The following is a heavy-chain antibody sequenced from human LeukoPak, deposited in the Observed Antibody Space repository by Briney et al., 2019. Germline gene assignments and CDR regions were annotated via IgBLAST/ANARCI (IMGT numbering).Heavy chain of an antibody. Sequence: SETLSLTCAVYGGSFSGYYWSWIRQPPGKGLEWIADINHSGSTNYNPSLKSRVTISGYTSKNQFSLKLSSVTAADTAVYYCARGHRDYDILTGYYYNYWGQGTLVTVSS. CDR2: INHSGST. V-gene: IGHV4-34*01. D-gene: IGHD3-9*01. CDR3: ARGHRDYDILTGYYYNY. J-gene: IGHJ4*02. CDR1: GGSFSGYY.